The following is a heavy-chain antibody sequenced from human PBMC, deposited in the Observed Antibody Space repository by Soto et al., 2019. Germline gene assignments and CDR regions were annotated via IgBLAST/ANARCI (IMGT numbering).Heavy chain of an antibody. CDR2: ISSSSSYI. CDR1: GFMFRTYR. Sequence: GGPLRLWCVASGFMFRTYRRNRVRQAPGKGLEWVSSISSSSSYIYYADSVRGRFTISRDNAKNSLSLQMNSLRVEDTAVYYCAREDMSSPLEYWGHGTLVTVSS. V-gene: IGHV3-21*01. CDR3: AREDMSSPLEY. J-gene: IGHJ4*01. D-gene: IGHD6-6*01.